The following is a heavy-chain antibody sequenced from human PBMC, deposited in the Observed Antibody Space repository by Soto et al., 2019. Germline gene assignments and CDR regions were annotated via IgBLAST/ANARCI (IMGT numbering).Heavy chain of an antibody. CDR2: ISYDGSNK. V-gene: IGHV3-30-3*01. D-gene: IGHD1-7*01. CDR3: AREYDITGTTFDC. Sequence: QVQLVESGGGVVQPGRSLRLSCAASGFTFSSYAMHWVRQAPGKGLEWVAVISYDGSNKYYADSVKGRFTISRYNSTNTLYLQMNRRRDEDSAVYYCAREYDITGTTFDCWGQGTLVTVSS. J-gene: IGHJ4*02. CDR1: GFTFSSYA.